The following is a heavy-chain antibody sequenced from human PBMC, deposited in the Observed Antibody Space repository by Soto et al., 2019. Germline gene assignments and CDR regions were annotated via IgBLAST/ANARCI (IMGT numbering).Heavy chain of an antibody. J-gene: IGHJ5*02. CDR3: ACSKGRWFDP. CDR2: IIPIFGTA. Sequence: QVQLVQYGAEVKKPGSSVKVSCKASGGTFSSYAISWVRQAPGQGLEWMGGIIPIFGTANNAQKVHGRVTMTADESTGTSYMELSSMRSEDPAVYYCACSKGRWFDPWVQGTLVTVSS. CDR1: GGTFSSYA. V-gene: IGHV1-69*12.